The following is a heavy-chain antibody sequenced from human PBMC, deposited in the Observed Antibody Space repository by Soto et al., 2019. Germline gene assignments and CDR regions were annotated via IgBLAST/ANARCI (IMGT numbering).Heavy chain of an antibody. CDR3: ARGRAQRITMVRGVSGWFDP. Sequence: SEELSLTCSSYGGPFSGYSWSLIRQAPPAGPGWIGEINHSGSTNYNPSLKSRVTISVDTSKNQFSLKLSSVTAADTAVYYCARGRAQRITMVRGVSGWFDPWGQGTLVTVSS. CDR1: GGPFSGYS. CDR2: INHSGST. D-gene: IGHD3-10*01. V-gene: IGHV4-34*01. J-gene: IGHJ5*02.